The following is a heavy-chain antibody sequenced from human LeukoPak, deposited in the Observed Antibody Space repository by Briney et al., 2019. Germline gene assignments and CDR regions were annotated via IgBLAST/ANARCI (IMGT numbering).Heavy chain of an antibody. J-gene: IGHJ4*02. CDR3: ARAGSSTSSLYHFDY. CDR1: GYTFTSYV. CDR2: INTNTGKT. V-gene: IGHV7-4-1*02. D-gene: IGHD3-16*02. Sequence: ASVKVSCKASGYTFTSYVMNWVRQAPGQGLEWMGWINTNTGKTSYAQGFTGRFVFSLDTSVTTAYLQISSLKAEDTAVYYCARAGSSTSSLYHFDYWGQGTLVTVSS.